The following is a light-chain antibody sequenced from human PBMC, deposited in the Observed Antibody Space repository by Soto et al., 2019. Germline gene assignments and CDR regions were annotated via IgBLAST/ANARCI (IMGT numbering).Light chain of an antibody. CDR1: QSIRSD. Sequence: AIQMTQSPSSLSASLGDRVTITCRAIQSIRSDLGWYQQKPGKAPKLLIYAASTLQSGVPSRFSGSGSGTDFTLTISSLQPEDFATYYCLQDYNYPRTFGQGTKVEIK. CDR3: LQDYNYPRT. J-gene: IGKJ1*01. V-gene: IGKV1-6*01. CDR2: AAS.